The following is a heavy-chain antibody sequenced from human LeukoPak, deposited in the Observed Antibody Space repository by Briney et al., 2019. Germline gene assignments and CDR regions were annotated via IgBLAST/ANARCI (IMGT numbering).Heavy chain of an antibody. CDR1: GFTFSRYG. J-gene: IGHJ3*02. V-gene: IGHV3-30*02. CDR2: IPYDGSIK. CDR3: ATEGSESAFDI. Sequence: GGSLRLSCAASGFTFSRYGMHWVRQAPGKGLEWVAFIPYDGSIKYYADSLKGRFTISRDNSKNTLYLQINSLRAEDTAVYFCATEGSESAFDIWGQGTMVTVSS. D-gene: IGHD3-10*01.